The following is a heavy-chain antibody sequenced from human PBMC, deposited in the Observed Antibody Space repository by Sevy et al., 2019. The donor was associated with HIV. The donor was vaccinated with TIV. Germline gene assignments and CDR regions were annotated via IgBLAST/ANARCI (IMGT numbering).Heavy chain of an antibody. J-gene: IGHJ4*02. Sequence: ASVKVSCKASGYTFSNYYLHWVRQAPGQGLEWMGIINPSGGSTTCGQRFQGRVTITRDTSTSTVYMELSSLRSEDTAVFFCARGGSSGWTYFDYWGQGTLVTVSS. CDR2: INPSGGST. V-gene: IGHV1-46*01. CDR1: GYTFSNYY. D-gene: IGHD6-19*01. CDR3: ARGGSSGWTYFDY.